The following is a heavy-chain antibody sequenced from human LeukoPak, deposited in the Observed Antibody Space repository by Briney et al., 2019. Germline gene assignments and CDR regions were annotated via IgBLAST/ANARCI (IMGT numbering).Heavy chain of an antibody. V-gene: IGHV1-24*01. CDR3: ATVGVVGDTAMVPHFDY. CDR2: FDPEDGET. J-gene: IGHJ4*02. Sequence: ASVKVSCKVSGYTLTELSMHWVRQAPGKGLEWMGGFDPEDGETIYAQKFQGRVTMTEDTSTDTAYMELSSLRSEDTAVYYCATVGVVGDTAMVPHFDYWGQGTLVTVSS. D-gene: IGHD5-18*01. CDR1: GYTLTELS.